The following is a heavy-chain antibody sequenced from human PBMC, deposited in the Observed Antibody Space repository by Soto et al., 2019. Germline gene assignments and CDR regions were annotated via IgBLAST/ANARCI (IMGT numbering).Heavy chain of an antibody. D-gene: IGHD3-3*01. V-gene: IGHV4-4*02. CDR2: IYQSGST. J-gene: IGHJ5*02. CDR1: GGSISSNKW. Sequence: SETLSLTCAVSGGSISSNKWWSWLRQPPGKGLEWIGEIYQSGSTNYNPSLKSRVTIAIDTSKNQFSLKLSSVTAADTAVYYYARDEGSAKYYYLWSGYYLAHLWGQGTLVTVSS. CDR3: ARDEGSAKYYYLWSGYYLAHL.